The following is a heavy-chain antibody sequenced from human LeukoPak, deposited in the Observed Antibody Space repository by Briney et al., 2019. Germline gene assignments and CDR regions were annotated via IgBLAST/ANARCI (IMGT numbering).Heavy chain of an antibody. CDR1: GFTFSSYA. CDR2: ISYDGSNK. J-gene: IGHJ4*02. Sequence: GGSLRLSCAASGFTFSSYAMHWVRQAPGKGLEWVAVISYDGSNKYYADSVKGRFTISRDNSKNTLYLQMNSLRAEDTAVYYCARDREGSGSYRPYYFDYWGQGTLVTVSS. D-gene: IGHD3-10*01. CDR3: ARDREGSGSYRPYYFDY. V-gene: IGHV3-30-3*01.